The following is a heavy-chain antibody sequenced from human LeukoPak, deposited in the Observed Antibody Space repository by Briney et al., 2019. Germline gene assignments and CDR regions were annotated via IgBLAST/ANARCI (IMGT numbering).Heavy chain of an antibody. CDR1: GYSISSGYY. CDR3: ARPLGYCSSTSCYGGHWFDP. J-gene: IGHJ5*02. Sequence: SETLSLTCTVSGYSISSGYYWGWIRQPPGKGLEWIGSIYHSGRTYYNPSLKSRVTISVDTSKNQFSLKLSSVTAADTAVYYCARPLGYCSSTSCYGGHWFDPWGQGTLVTVSS. V-gene: IGHV4-38-2*02. D-gene: IGHD2-2*01. CDR2: IYHSGRT.